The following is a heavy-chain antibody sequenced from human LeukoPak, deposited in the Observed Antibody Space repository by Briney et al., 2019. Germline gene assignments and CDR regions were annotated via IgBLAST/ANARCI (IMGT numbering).Heavy chain of an antibody. CDR1: GFTFSSYW. CDR3: ARDMATVTTIIDY. D-gene: IGHD4-17*01. Sequence: GGSLRLSCAASGFTFSSYWMSWVRQTPGKGLEWVANIKQDGSEKYYADSVKGRFTISRDNSKNTLYLQMNSLRAEDTAVYYCARDMATVTTIIDYWGQGTLVTVSS. V-gene: IGHV3-7*01. J-gene: IGHJ4*02. CDR2: IKQDGSEK.